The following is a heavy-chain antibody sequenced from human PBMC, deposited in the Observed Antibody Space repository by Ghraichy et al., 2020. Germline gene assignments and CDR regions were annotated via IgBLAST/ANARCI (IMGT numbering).Heavy chain of an antibody. V-gene: IGHV4-31*03. CDR3: ARDISDIPREIWFDP. J-gene: IGHJ5*02. CDR1: GGSISNSGYY. D-gene: IGHD3-3*02. Sequence: SETLSLTCTVSGGSISNSGYYWSWIRQHPGKGLEWIGYIYYSGSTYYNPSLKSRVSISVDTSKNQFSLNLSSVTAADTAVYFCARDISDIPREIWFDPWGQGFQVTVSS. CDR2: IYYSGST.